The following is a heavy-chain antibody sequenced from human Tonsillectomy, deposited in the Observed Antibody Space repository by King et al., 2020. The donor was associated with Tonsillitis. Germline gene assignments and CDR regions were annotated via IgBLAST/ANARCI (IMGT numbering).Heavy chain of an antibody. Sequence: QLVQSGAEVKKPGASVKVSCKASGYIFTDDYMYWVRQAPGQGLEWMGWINPNSGGTNYAQKFQGRVTMTRDTSISTAYMELSRLRSDDTAVFYCATYNVEVAGFDYWGQGTLVTVSS. V-gene: IGHV1-2*02. CDR1: GYIFTDDY. J-gene: IGHJ4*02. CDR3: ATYNVEVAGFDY. CDR2: INPNSGGT. D-gene: IGHD6-19*01.